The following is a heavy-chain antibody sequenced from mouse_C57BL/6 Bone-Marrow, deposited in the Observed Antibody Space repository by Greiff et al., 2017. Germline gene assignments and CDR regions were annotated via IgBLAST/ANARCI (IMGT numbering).Heavy chain of an antibody. V-gene: IGHV1-80*01. Sequence: QVQLKESGAELVKPGASVKISCKASGYAFSSYWMNWVKQRPGKGLEWIGQIYPGDGDTNYNGKFKGKATLTADKSSSTAYMQLSSLTSEDSAVYFCARVYDGYLAWFAYWGQGTLVTVSA. J-gene: IGHJ3*01. CDR3: ARVYDGYLAWFAY. CDR1: GYAFSSYW. CDR2: IYPGDGDT. D-gene: IGHD2-3*01.